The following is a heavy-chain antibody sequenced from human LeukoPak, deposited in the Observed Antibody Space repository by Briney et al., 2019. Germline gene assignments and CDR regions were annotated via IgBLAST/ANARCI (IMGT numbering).Heavy chain of an antibody. CDR3: AREYPIRRSGAFDI. J-gene: IGHJ3*02. Sequence: SETLSLTCTVSGYSISSGYYWGWIRQPPGKGLEWIGSIYHSGSTYYNPSLKSRVTISVDTSKNQFSLKLSSVTAADTAVYYCAREYPIRRSGAFDIWGQGTMVTVSS. D-gene: IGHD2-2*01. CDR1: GYSISSGYY. CDR2: IYHSGST. V-gene: IGHV4-38-2*02.